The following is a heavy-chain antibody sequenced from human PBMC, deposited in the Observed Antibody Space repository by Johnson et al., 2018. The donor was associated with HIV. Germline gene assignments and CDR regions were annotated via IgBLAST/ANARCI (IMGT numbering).Heavy chain of an antibody. Sequence: VQLVESGGGLVQPGRSLRLSCAASGFTFDDYAMHWVRQAPGQGLAWVSGISWNSGSIGYADSVRGRFTISRDNSKNTLYLQMNSLRAEDTAVYYCAKSPMVRGSEGAFNIWGRGTMVIVSS. CDR3: AKSPMVRGSEGAFNI. J-gene: IGHJ3*02. CDR2: ISWNSGSI. V-gene: IGHV3-9*01. D-gene: IGHD3-10*01. CDR1: GFTFDDYA.